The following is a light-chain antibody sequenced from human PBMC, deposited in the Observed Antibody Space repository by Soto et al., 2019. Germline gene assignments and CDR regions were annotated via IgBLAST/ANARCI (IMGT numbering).Light chain of an antibody. Sequence: EIVVTQSPATLSLSPGEIATLSCRTSQSVSTSLAWYQHKPGQAPRLLIYDASNRATGIPARFSGSGSGTDFTLTISSLQPDDFATYYCQQYNSYSFGQGTKVDIK. V-gene: IGKV3-11*01. CDR2: DAS. J-gene: IGKJ1*01. CDR1: QSVSTS. CDR3: QQYNSYS.